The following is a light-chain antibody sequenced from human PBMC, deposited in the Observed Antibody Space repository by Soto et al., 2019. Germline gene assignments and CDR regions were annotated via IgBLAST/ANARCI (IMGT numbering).Light chain of an antibody. CDR1: HSVSSY. V-gene: IGKV3-15*01. CDR2: DAS. J-gene: IGKJ1*01. Sequence: EIELTQSPSTLSVSAGERATLSCRASHSVSSYLAWYQQKPGQAPKLLIYDASSRETGIPSRFSGSGSGTDFSLTISSLQPEDFAAYYCQQYYSTPPWTFGQGTKVDIK. CDR3: QQYYSTPPWT.